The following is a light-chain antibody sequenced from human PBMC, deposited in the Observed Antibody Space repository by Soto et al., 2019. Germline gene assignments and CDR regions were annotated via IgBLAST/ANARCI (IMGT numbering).Light chain of an antibody. CDR2: GAS. J-gene: IGKJ1*01. V-gene: IGKV3-20*01. CDR3: QQYGSSPKT. CDR1: QSVSSGY. Sequence: EIVLTQSPGTLSLSSGERATLSCRASQSVSSGYLAWYQQKPGQPPSLLIYGASTRATGIPDRFSGSGSGTDFTLTISTLEPEDFAVYYCQQYGSSPKTFGQGTKVEVK.